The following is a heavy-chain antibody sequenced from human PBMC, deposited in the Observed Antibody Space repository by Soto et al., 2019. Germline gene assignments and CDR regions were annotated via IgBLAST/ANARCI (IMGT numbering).Heavy chain of an antibody. D-gene: IGHD3-22*01. CDR2: IYYSGST. V-gene: IGHV4-31*03. CDR1: GGSISSGGYY. Sequence: SETLSLTCTVSGGSISSGGYYWSWIRQHPGKGLEWIGYIYYSGSTYYNPSLKSRVTISVDTSKNQFSLKLSSVTAADTAVYYCARGHYYDSSGYYYEYFQHWGQGTLVTVSS. J-gene: IGHJ1*01. CDR3: ARGHYYDSSGYYYEYFQH.